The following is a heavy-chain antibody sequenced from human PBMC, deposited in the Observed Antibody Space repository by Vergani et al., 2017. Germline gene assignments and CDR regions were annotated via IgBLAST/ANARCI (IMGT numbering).Heavy chain of an antibody. Sequence: EVQLVESGGGLLKPGDHVRLSCAVSGLTFNDAWMTWVRQAPGKGLEWLGRVISKKDGGRADYSPHVKGTITISRDESKSTIYLDMNSLRIEDTSNYYCSTYNVGASFSWGPGTRVTVSS. J-gene: IGHJ4*02. D-gene: IGHD5-24*01. CDR1: GLTFNDAW. CDR2: VISKKDGGRA. CDR3: STYNVGASFS. V-gene: IGHV3-15*01.